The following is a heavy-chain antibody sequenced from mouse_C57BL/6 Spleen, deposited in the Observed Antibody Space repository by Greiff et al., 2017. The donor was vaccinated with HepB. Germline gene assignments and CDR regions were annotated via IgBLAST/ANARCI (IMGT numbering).Heavy chain of an antibody. J-gene: IGHJ2*01. Sequence: QVQLQQSGPELVKPGASVKISCKASGYAFSSSWMNWVKQRPGKGLEWIGRIYPGDGDTNYNGKFKGKATLTADKSSSTAYMQLSSLTSEDSAVYFCARSENYYGSSKNYFDYWGQGTTLTVSS. D-gene: IGHD1-1*01. CDR1: GYAFSSSW. CDR2: IYPGDGDT. CDR3: ARSENYYGSSKNYFDY. V-gene: IGHV1-82*01.